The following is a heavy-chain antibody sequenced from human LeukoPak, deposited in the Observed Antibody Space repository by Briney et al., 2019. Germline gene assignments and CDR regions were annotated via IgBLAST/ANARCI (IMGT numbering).Heavy chain of an antibody. J-gene: IGHJ4*02. CDR3: ARAAPYSSSWPFDY. Sequence: SETLSLTCTVSGGSISSYYWSWIRQPAGKGLEWIGRIYTSGSTNYNPPLKSRVTMSVDTSKNQFSLKLSSVTAADTAVYYCARAAPYSSSWPFDYWGQGTLVTVSS. CDR1: GGSISSYY. D-gene: IGHD6-13*01. V-gene: IGHV4-4*07. CDR2: IYTSGST.